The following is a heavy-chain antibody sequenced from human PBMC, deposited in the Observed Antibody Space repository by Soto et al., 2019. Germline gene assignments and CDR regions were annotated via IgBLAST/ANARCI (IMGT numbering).Heavy chain of an antibody. V-gene: IGHV3-30*18. Sequence: GGSLRLSCAASGFTFSSYGMHWVRQAPGKGLEWVAVISYDGSNKYYADSAKGRFTISRDNSKNTLHLQMNSLRAEDMAVYYCAKDIVVVVAATISGFDYWGQGTLVTVSS. CDR1: GFTFSSYG. CDR3: AKDIVVVVAATISGFDY. CDR2: ISYDGSNK. J-gene: IGHJ4*02. D-gene: IGHD2-15*01.